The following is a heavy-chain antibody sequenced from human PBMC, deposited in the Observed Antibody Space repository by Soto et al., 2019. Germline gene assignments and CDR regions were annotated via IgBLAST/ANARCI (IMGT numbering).Heavy chain of an antibody. D-gene: IGHD1-26*01. CDR2: SRNRVNSHTT. J-gene: IGHJ6*01. CDR1: GFTFSDHY. V-gene: IGHV3-72*01. Sequence: EVQLVESGGGLVQPGGSLRLSCAASGFTFSDHYMDWVRQAPGKGREWVARSRNRVNSHTTEYAASVKGRFTISRDASKSSLYLQMNSLKIEDTAVSYCTRGLLGGASSYTFHGMDVWGQGTTVTVSS. CDR3: TRGLLGGASSYTFHGMDV.